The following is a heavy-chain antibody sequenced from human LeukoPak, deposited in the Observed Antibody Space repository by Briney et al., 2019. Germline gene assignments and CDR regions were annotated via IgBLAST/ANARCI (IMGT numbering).Heavy chain of an antibody. V-gene: IGHV3-23*01. CDR3: AKDPMTTVTTTAY. CDR2: ISGSDNST. J-gene: IGHJ4*02. CDR1: GFTFSSYA. Sequence: GGSLRLSCAASGFTFSSYAMSWVRQAPGKGLEWVSAISGSDNSTYYADSVKGRFTISRDNSKNTLYLQMNSLRAEDTAVYYCAKDPMTTVTTTAYWGQGTLVTVFS. D-gene: IGHD4-17*01.